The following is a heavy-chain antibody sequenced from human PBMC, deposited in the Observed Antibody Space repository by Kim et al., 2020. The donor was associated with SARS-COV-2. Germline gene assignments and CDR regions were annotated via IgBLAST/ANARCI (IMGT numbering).Heavy chain of an antibody. J-gene: IGHJ6*03. V-gene: IGHV3-23*01. Sequence: GGSLRLSCGGSGFIFAGYAMSWVRQAPGKGLEWVSGISANGGSTYYTDSVKARFRISKDNSKNSLYLQMNSLRVEDTALYYCAKSLGVENEGSHMDVWGKGTTVAVSS. CDR2: ISANGGST. CDR1: GFIFAGYA. D-gene: IGHD3-16*01. CDR3: AKSLGVENEGSHMDV.